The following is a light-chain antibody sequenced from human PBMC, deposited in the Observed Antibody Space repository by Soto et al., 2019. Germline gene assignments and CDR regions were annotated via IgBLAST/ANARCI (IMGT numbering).Light chain of an antibody. V-gene: IGKV4-1*01. CDR2: WAS. CDR3: QQYHSDPIT. J-gene: IGKJ5*01. CDR1: QSVLSNNNIY. Sequence: DIVMTQSPDSLPVSLGERATINCKSSQSVLSNNNIYLAWFQQKPGQPPRLFIYWASTRGSGVPDRFSGSGSGTDFTLTISNVEAEDVAIYYCQQYHSDPITFGQGTRLEIK.